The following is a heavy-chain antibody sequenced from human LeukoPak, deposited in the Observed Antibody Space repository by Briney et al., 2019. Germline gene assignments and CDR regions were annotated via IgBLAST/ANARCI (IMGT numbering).Heavy chain of an antibody. CDR2: INYSGST. CDR3: ARSPIAAAGTRWFGP. D-gene: IGHD6-13*01. V-gene: IGHV4-39*01. Sequence: PSETLSLTCTVSGGSISSSSYYWGWIRQPPGKGLEWIASINYSGSTYYYPSLKSRVTMSVDTSKNQFSLNLNSVTAADTAVYYCARSPIAAAGTRWFGPWGQGTLVTVSS. J-gene: IGHJ5*02. CDR1: GGSISSSSYY.